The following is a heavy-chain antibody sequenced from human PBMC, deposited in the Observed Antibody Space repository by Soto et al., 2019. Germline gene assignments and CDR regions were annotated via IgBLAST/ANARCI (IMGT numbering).Heavy chain of an antibody. Sequence: QVQLVQSGAEVQKPGSSVKVSCKASGGTFSSYAISWVRQAPGQGLEWMGGIIPIFGTANYAQKFQGRVTITADESTSTAYMELSSLRSEDTAVYYCAREYCSSTSCYVYWFDPWGQGTLVTVSS. CDR3: AREYCSSTSCYVYWFDP. CDR2: IIPIFGTA. CDR1: GGTFSSYA. D-gene: IGHD2-2*01. J-gene: IGHJ5*02. V-gene: IGHV1-69*01.